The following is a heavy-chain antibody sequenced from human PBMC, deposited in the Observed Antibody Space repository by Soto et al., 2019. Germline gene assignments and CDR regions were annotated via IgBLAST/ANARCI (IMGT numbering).Heavy chain of an antibody. V-gene: IGHV3-23*01. CDR3: AAGGTVTIFDY. CDR2: ISGSGGST. J-gene: IGHJ4*02. CDR1: GFTFSSYA. D-gene: IGHD4-17*01. Sequence: GGSLRLSCAAPGFTFSSYAMSWVRQAPGKGLEWVSAISGSGGSTYYADSVKGRFTISRDNSKNTLYLQMNSLRAEDTAVYYCAAGGTVTIFDYWGQGTLVTVSS.